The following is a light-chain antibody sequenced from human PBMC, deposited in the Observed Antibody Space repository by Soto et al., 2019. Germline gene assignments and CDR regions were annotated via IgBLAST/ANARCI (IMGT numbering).Light chain of an antibody. V-gene: IGKV1-27*01. CDR1: QGISNY. CDR3: QQYRT. J-gene: IGKJ1*01. CDR2: AAS. Sequence: ENPMTNPPSSLSAKKRDRVTITCRASQGISNYLAWYQQKPGKVPKLLIYAASTLQSGVPSRFSGSGSGTDFTLTISSLQPDDFATYYCQQYRTFGQGRNVDVK.